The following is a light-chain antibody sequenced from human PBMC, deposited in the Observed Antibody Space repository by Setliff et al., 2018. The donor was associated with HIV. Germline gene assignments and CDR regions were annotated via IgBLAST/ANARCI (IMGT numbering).Light chain of an antibody. CDR3: CSYAGSYTHYV. J-gene: IGLJ1*01. CDR2: DVS. V-gene: IGLV2-11*01. Sequence: QSALAQPRSVSGSPGQSVTISCTATSSDVGGYKYVSWYQHHPGKAPKLMIYDVSKRPSGVPDRFSGSKSGNTASLTSSGLQAEDEADYYCCSYAGSYTHYVFGTGTKV. CDR1: SSDVGGYKY.